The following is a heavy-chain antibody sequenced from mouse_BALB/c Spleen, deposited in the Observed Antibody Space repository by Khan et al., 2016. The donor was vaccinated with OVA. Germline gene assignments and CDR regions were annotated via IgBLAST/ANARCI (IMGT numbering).Heavy chain of an antibody. J-gene: IGHJ3*01. Sequence: EVQLVETGGGLVQPGGSLKLSCAASGFDFSRYWMTWVRQAPGKGLEWIGEINPDSSTINYTPSLKDKFIISRDTANNKLYLQMSNVRSEDTALEYGASSHYDGYMAYWGQGTLVTVAA. CDR1: GFDFSRYW. CDR3: ASSHYDGYMAY. D-gene: IGHD1-2*01. V-gene: IGHV4-1*02. CDR2: INPDSSTI.